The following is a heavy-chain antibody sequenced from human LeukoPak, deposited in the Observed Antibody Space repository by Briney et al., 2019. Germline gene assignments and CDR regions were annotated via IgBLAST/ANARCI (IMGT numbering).Heavy chain of an antibody. CDR3: ARHEGITGTPGYYGMDV. D-gene: IGHD1-20*01. Sequence: SETLSLTCTVSAGSISSSSYYWGWIRQPPGKGLEWIGSIYYSGSTYYNPSLKSRVTISVDTSKNQFSLKLSSVTAADTAVYYCARHEGITGTPGYYGMDVWGQGTTVTVSS. J-gene: IGHJ6*02. V-gene: IGHV4-39*01. CDR1: AGSISSSSYY. CDR2: IYYSGST.